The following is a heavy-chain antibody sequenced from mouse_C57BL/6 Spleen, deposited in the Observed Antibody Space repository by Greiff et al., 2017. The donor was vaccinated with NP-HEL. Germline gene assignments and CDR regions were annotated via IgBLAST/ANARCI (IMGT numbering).Heavy chain of an antibody. Sequence: EVQRVESGGGLVKPGGSLKLSCAASGFTFSDYGMHWVRQAPEKGLEWVAYISSGRSTIYYADKVKGRFTISRDNAKNTLFLRMTSLRSEDTAMYYCARRTAQAPFDYWGQGTTLTVSS. CDR2: ISSGRSTI. CDR3: ARRTAQAPFDY. CDR1: GFTFSDYG. J-gene: IGHJ2*01. D-gene: IGHD3-2*02. V-gene: IGHV5-17*01.